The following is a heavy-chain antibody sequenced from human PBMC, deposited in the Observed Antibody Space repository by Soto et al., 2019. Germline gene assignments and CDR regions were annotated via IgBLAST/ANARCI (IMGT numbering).Heavy chain of an antibody. CDR3: ARSRRFARDPLEQNFDY. V-gene: IGHV3-11*01. CDR2: ISSSGSTI. D-gene: IGHD3-3*01. CDR1: GFTFSDYY. J-gene: IGHJ4*02. Sequence: QVQLVESGGGLVKPGGSLRLSCAASGFTFSDYYMSWIRQAPGKGLEWVSYISSSGSTIYYAASVKGRFTISRDNAKNSLYLQMNSLRAEDTAVYYCARSRRFARDPLEQNFDYWGQGTLVTVSS.